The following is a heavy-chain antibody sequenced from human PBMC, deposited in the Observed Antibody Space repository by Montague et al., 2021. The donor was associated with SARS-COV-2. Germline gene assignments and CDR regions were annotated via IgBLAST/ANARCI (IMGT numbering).Heavy chain of an antibody. Sequence: SETLSLTCTVSGGSVSSYYWSWIRQSPGKGLQWLGYIYYSGSTDYDPSLKSRVTMSVDTSKNQLSLRLNSVTTADTAVYFCARAGGFYDYWSVYSGSAGFFAPWGQGILVTVSS. J-gene: IGHJ5*02. V-gene: IGHV4-59*02. CDR2: IYYSGST. D-gene: IGHD3-3*01. CDR3: ARAGGFYDYWSVYSGSAGFFAP. CDR1: GGSVSSYY.